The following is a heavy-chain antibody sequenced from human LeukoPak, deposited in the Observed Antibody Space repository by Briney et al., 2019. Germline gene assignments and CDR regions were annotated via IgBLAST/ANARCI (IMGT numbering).Heavy chain of an antibody. V-gene: IGHV3-21*01. CDR3: ARDPSSYYYDSSGSLDY. CDR1: GFTFSSYS. D-gene: IGHD3-22*01. J-gene: IGHJ4*02. CDR2: ISSSSSYI. Sequence: GGSLRLSCAASGFTFSSYSMNWVRQAPGKGLEWVSSISSSSSYIYYADSVKGRFTISRDNAKNSLYLQMNSLRAEDTAVYYCARDPSSYYYDSSGSLDYWGQGTLVTVSS.